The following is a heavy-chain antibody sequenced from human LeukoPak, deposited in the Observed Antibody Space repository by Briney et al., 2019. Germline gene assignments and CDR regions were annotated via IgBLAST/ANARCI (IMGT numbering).Heavy chain of an antibody. Sequence: SETLSLTCTVSGGSISSSSYYWGWIRQPPGKGLEWIGSIYYSGSTYYNPSLKSRVTISVDTSKNQFSLKLSSVTAADTAVYYCARQGIVVVPAAINWGQGTLVTVSS. D-gene: IGHD2-2*02. V-gene: IGHV4-39*01. CDR3: ARQGIVVVPAAIN. CDR1: GGSISSSSYY. CDR2: IYYSGST. J-gene: IGHJ4*02.